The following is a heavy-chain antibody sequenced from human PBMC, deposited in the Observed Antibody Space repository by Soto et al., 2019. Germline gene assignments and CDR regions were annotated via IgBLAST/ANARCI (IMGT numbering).Heavy chain of an antibody. CDR1: GFTFDNYA. V-gene: IGHV3-23*01. CDR3: AKVGDYDFWSGYPYFDY. CDR2: VSGSGDST. Sequence: GGSLRLSCVASGFTFDNYAMGWVRQAPGKGLEWVSGVSGSGDSTYYADSVKGRFTISRDNSKNTVFLQISSLRAEDTATYFCAKVGDYDFWSGYPYFDYWGQGTPVTVSS. J-gene: IGHJ4*02. D-gene: IGHD3-3*01.